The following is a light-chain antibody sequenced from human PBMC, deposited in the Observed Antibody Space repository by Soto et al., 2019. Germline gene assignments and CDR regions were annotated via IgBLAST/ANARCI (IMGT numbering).Light chain of an antibody. CDR1: QSVSSN. J-gene: IGKJ5*01. Sequence: EIVMTQSPATLSVSPGERATLSCRASQSVSSNLAWYQQKPGQAPRLLIYGASNRATGIPARFSGSGSGTEFTLTISRLQSEDFAFYYCQQYNNWITFGQGTRLEIK. CDR3: QQYNNWIT. CDR2: GAS. V-gene: IGKV3-15*01.